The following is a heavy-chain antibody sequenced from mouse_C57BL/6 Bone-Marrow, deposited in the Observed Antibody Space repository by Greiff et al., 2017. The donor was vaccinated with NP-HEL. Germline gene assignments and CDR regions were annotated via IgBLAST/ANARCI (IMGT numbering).Heavy chain of an antibody. CDR3: ARKAYYYAMDY. CDR1: GYTFSSYW. Sequence: QVQLQQPGAGFVKPGASVKISCAASGYTFSSYWITWVRQAPGQGLEWIGDICPGSGSTNYNDKFKSKSTLTVDKAKSTAYLQLSSLTSEDTAMYYCARKAYYYAMDYWGQGTLVTVSA. V-gene: IGHV1-55*01. D-gene: IGHD3-2*02. J-gene: IGHJ4*01. CDR2: ICPGSGST.